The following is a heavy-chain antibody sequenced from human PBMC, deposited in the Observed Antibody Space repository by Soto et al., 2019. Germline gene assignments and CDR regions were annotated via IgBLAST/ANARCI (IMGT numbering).Heavy chain of an antibody. V-gene: IGHV3-48*04. J-gene: IGHJ6*02. CDR2: IFSSSNGT. CDR3: ARELDGIDV. CDR1: GFTFSSYS. Sequence: GGSLRLSCTASGFTFSSYSMNWVRQAPGKGLEWVSYIFSSSNGTKYADSVQGRFTISRDNAKNALYLQMNSLRAEDTAVYYCARELDGIDVWGQGTTVTVSS.